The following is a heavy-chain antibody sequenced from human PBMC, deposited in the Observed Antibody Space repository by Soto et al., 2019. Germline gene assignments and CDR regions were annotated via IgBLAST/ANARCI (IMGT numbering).Heavy chain of an antibody. V-gene: IGHV1-3*01. D-gene: IGHD5-12*01. CDR2: INAGNGKT. Sequence: QVQLEQSGDEVTKPGASVTVSCKASGYNFTTYAMHCVRNDHGQGPEWMGWINAGNGKTKYSQKFQGRVNITREPSESTAYEELSSLKSDDTAVYDCSRVRDGYDCVCFDSWGQGTLVTVYS. J-gene: IGHJ4*02. CDR1: GYNFTTYA. CDR3: SRVRDGYDCVCFDS.